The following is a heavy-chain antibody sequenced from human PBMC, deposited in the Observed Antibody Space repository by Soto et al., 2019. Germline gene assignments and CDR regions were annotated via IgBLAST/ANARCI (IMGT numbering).Heavy chain of an antibody. CDR3: ARHATRLVSFDY. CDR1: GSSISSSSYY. J-gene: IGHJ4*02. Sequence: SETLSLTCTVSGSSISSSSYYWGWIRQPPGKGLEWIGSIYYSGSTYYNPSLKSRVTISVDTSKNQFSLKLSSVTAADTAVYYCARHATRLVSFDYWGQGTLVTVSS. D-gene: IGHD6-19*01. V-gene: IGHV4-39*01. CDR2: IYYSGST.